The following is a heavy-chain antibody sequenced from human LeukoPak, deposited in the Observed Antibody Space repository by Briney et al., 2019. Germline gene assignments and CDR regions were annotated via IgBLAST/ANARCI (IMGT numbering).Heavy chain of an antibody. V-gene: IGHV4-59*08. CDR1: GGSISSYY. CDR2: IYYSGST. J-gene: IGHJ6*02. D-gene: IGHD3-10*01. Sequence: PSETLSLTCTVPGGSISSYYWSWIRQPPGKGLEWIGYIYYSGSTNYNPSLKSRVTISVDTSKNQFSLKLSSVTAADTAVYYCASADSTYYYGLGSPYYGMDVWGQGTTVTVSS. CDR3: ASADSTYYYGLGSPYYGMDV.